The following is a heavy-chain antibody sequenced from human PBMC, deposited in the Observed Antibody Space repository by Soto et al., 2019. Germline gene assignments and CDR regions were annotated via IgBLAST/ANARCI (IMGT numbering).Heavy chain of an antibody. CDR1: GYTFNKYG. CDR2: ISAFNDYT. D-gene: IGHD6-13*01. CDR3: ARGRGVVIPAGTPDAFDV. Sequence: QAQLVQSGGEVKGPGASVKVSCKASGYTFNKYGFNWVRQAPGQGLEWMGRISAFNDYTNLAQKFQGRITLTTDASTNTAYMELKILRSDDTAMYFCARGRGVVIPAGTPDAFDVWGQGTMVTVSS. J-gene: IGHJ3*01. V-gene: IGHV1-18*01.